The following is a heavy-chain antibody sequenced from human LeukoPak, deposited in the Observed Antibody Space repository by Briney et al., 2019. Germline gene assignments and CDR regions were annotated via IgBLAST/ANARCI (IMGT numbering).Heavy chain of an antibody. D-gene: IGHD3-22*01. CDR3: VKGFPHYHDSSGFGAFDV. CDR2: ISSNGGST. V-gene: IGHV3-64D*09. Sequence: GGSLRLSCSASGFTFSFYAMGWVRRAPGKGLEYVSAISSNGGSTYYADSVEGRFTISRDNSKNTLYLQMSSLRADDTAVYYCVKGFPHYHDSSGFGAFDVWGQGTIVTVSS. J-gene: IGHJ3*01. CDR1: GFTFSFYA.